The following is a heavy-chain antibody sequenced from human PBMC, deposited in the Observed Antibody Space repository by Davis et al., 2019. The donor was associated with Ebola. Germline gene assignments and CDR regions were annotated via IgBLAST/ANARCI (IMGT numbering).Heavy chain of an antibody. V-gene: IGHV4-61*08. CDR1: GASVRSGGHY. J-gene: IGHJ1*01. Sequence: SDPLSPTCTVPGASVRSGGHYWRWLRHPPGTGLEWIAYIYYSGSTHYNPSLKSRATISVDTSRNQFSLRLSSVTAADTAIYYCAVYTVVVTDIRAEYFQHWGQGTLATVSS. CDR2: IYYSGST. CDR3: AVYTVVVTDIRAEYFQH. D-gene: IGHD2-21*02.